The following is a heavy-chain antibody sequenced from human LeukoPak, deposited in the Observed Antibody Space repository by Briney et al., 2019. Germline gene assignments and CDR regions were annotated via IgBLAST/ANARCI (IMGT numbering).Heavy chain of an antibody. V-gene: IGHV1-18*01. CDR3: AREVPYDTSRYYQPFDY. CDR1: GYTFTSYG. D-gene: IGHD3-22*01. J-gene: IGHJ4*02. CDR2: ISAYNGHT. Sequence: ASVKVSCKASGYTFTSYGINWVRQAPGQGLEWMGWISAYNGHTNYAQKLQGRVTVSTDTSTSTAYMELRSLRSDDTAVYYCAREVPYDTSRYYQPFDYWGQGTLVTVSS.